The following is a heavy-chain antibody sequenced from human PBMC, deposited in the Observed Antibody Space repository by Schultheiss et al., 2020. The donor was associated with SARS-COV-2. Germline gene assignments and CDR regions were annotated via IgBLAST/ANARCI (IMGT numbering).Heavy chain of an antibody. J-gene: IGHJ4*02. V-gene: IGHV1-69*02. CDR1: GGTFSSYT. D-gene: IGHD1-26*01. CDR3: ARGGRYSGSYFDY. CDR2: IIPILGIA. Sequence: SVKVSCKASGGTFSSYTISWVRQAPGQGLEWMGRIIPILGIANYAQKFQGRVTMTRDTSISTAYMELSRLRSDDTAVYYCARGGRYSGSYFDYWGQGTLVTVSS.